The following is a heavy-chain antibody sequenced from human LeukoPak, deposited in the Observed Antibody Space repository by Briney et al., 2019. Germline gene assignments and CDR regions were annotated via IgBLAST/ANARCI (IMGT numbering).Heavy chain of an antibody. CDR3: ARVSSTSYYFDY. V-gene: IGHV3-7*04. Sequence: LRLSCAASGFTFSSYWMSWVRQTPGKGLEWVANIKLDGSEKYYVDSVKGRFTISRDSARNSLYLQMNSLRAEDTAVYYCARVSSTSYYFDYWGQGTLVTVSS. CDR1: GFTFSSYW. D-gene: IGHD6-6*01. J-gene: IGHJ4*02. CDR2: IKLDGSEK.